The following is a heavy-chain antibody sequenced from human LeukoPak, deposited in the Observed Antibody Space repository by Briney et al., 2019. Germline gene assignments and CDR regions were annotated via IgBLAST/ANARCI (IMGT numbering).Heavy chain of an antibody. V-gene: IGHV3-30-3*01. CDR3: ARARGSIPSSSFDY. Sequence: TGGSLRLSCATSGFTFSSSAMHWVRQAPGRGLEWVAVISYDASNKYYADSVKGRFTISRDNAKNSLDLQMNILRAEDTALYYCARARGSIPSSSFDYWGQGALVTVSS. CDR1: GFTFSSSA. CDR2: ISYDASNK. D-gene: IGHD6-6*01. J-gene: IGHJ4*02.